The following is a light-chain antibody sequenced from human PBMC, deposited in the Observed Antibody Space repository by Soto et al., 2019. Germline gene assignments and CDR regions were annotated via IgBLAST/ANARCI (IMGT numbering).Light chain of an antibody. V-gene: IGKV1-27*01. Sequence: DIQMTQSPSSLSASVGDRVTITCRASQGISNYLAWYQQKPGKVPKLLIYAASTLQSGVPFRFSGSGFGTDFTLTISSLQPEDVATYYCQKYDSAPETFGPGTKVGIK. CDR1: QGISNY. CDR3: QKYDSAPET. J-gene: IGKJ3*01. CDR2: AAS.